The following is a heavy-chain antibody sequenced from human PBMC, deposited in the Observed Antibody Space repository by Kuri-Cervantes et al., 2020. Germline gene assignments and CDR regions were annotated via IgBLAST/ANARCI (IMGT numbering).Heavy chain of an antibody. CDR1: GFTFSSHW. D-gene: IGHD3-22*01. Sequence: GGSLRLSCAASGFTFSSHWMHWVRQAPGKGLVWVSHINNDGSTTTYADSVRGRFTISRDNSKNTLYLQMNSLRAEDTALYYFAREPYYYDSSDWGSYFYYWGQGTLVTVSS. V-gene: IGHV3-74*01. CDR2: INNDGSTT. J-gene: IGHJ4*02. CDR3: AREPYYYDSSDWGSYFYY.